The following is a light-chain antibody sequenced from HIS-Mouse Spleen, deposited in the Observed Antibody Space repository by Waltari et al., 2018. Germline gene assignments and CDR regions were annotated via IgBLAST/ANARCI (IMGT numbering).Light chain of an antibody. CDR2: EDS. CDR3: YSTDSSGNHRV. V-gene: IGLV3-10*01. Sequence: SYELTQPPSVSVSPGQTARITCSGDALPKNSAYWYQQKSGQAPVLVISEDSKRPSGIPERFSGSSSGTMATLTISGAQVEDEADYYCYSTDSSGNHRVFGGGTKLTVL. CDR1: ALPKNS. J-gene: IGLJ2*01.